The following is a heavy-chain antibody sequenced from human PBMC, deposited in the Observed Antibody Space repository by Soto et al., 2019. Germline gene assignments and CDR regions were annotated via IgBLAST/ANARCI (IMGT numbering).Heavy chain of an antibody. CDR3: AKRVAEAGHLDH. J-gene: IGHJ4*02. D-gene: IGHD6-13*01. Sequence: QVQLVESGGGVVQPGRSLRLSCAASGFIFSSYGMHWVRQAPGKGLEWVAVISYDGSKKNYVDSVKGRFTISRDNSKNTVDLQMNSLRPEDTAVYYCAKRVAEAGHLDHWGQGTLVTVSS. V-gene: IGHV3-30*18. CDR2: ISYDGSKK. CDR1: GFIFSSYG.